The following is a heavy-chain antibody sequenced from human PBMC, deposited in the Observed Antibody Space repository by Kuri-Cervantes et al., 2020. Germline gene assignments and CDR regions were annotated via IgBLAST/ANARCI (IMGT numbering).Heavy chain of an antibody. CDR1: GGSISSYF. Sequence: SETLSLTCNVSGGSISSYFWSWIRQPAGKGLEWIGRIYTSGTTNCNPPLKSRVTMSVETSKNQFSLKLSSVTAADTAVYYCARAKGQNGLDVWGQGTTVTVSS. V-gene: IGHV4-4*07. CDR2: IYTSGTT. J-gene: IGHJ6*02. CDR3: ARAKGQNGLDV.